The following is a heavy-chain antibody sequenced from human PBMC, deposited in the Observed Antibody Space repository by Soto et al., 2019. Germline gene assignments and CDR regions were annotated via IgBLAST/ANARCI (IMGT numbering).Heavy chain of an antibody. CDR2: IYYSGST. V-gene: IGHV4-59*01. CDR3: ARTTAVPNTLRSRYFFDY. J-gene: IGHJ4*02. CDR1: GGSISSYY. D-gene: IGHD4-17*01. Sequence: SETLSLTCTVSGGSISSYYWSWIRQPPGKGLEWIGYIYYSGSTNYNPSLKSRVTISVDTSKNQFSLKLSSVTAADTALYYCARTTAVPNTLRSRYFFDYWGQGTLVTAPQ.